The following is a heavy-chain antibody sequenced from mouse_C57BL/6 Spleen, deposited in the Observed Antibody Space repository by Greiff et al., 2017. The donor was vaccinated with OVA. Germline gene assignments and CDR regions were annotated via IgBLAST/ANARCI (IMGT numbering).Heavy chain of an antibody. D-gene: IGHD2-1*01. CDR3: TGGGDGNYDYFDY. Sequence: DVQLQESGGGLVQPGGSMKLSCVASGFTFSNYWMNWVRQSPVKGLEWVAQISLKSDNYATHYAESVKGRFTISRDDSKSSVYLQMNNLRAEDTGIYYCTGGGDGNYDYFDYWGQGTTLTVSS. CDR1: GFTFSNYW. V-gene: IGHV6-3*01. CDR2: ISLKSDNYAT. J-gene: IGHJ2*01.